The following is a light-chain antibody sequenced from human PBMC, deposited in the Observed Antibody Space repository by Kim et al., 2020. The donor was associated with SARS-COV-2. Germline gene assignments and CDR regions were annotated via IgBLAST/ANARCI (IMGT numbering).Light chain of an antibody. CDR2: GKN. CDR1: SLRIYY. Sequence: VPLGQTVRITCQGNSLRIYYATWYQRRPEQAPILVIYGKNNRPSGVPDRFSGASSGNTASLSITGTQAGDEADYYCDSRDSNDNVVFGGGTQLTVL. V-gene: IGLV3-19*01. CDR3: DSRDSNDNVV. J-gene: IGLJ2*01.